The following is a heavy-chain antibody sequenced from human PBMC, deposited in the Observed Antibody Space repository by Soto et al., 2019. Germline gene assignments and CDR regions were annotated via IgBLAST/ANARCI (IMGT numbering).Heavy chain of an antibody. CDR3: ARHGTGYSSGWQPDY. CDR2: IYYSGST. J-gene: IGHJ4*02. CDR1: GGSISSSSYY. V-gene: IGHV4-39*01. Sequence: SETLSLTCTVSGGSISSSSYYWGWIRQPPGKGLEWIGSIYYSGSTYYNPSLKSRVTISVDTSKNQFSLKLSSVTAADTAVYYCARHGTGYSSGWQPDYWGQGTLVTVSS. D-gene: IGHD6-19*01.